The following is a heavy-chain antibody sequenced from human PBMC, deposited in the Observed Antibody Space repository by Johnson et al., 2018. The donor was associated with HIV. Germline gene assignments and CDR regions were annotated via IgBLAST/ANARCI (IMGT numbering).Heavy chain of an antibody. V-gene: IGHV3-66*03. CDR1: GLIVSDNY. CDR2: LYAGGPT. J-gene: IGHJ3*02. CDR3: ARGTPWDAFDI. Sequence: VQLVESGGGLMQPGGSLRLSCEASGLIVSDNYMNWVRQAPGKGLEWVSALYAGGPTYYADSVKGRFTISRDNSKNTLYLKMNSLRAGDAAVYYCARGTPWDAFDIWGQGTMVTVSS.